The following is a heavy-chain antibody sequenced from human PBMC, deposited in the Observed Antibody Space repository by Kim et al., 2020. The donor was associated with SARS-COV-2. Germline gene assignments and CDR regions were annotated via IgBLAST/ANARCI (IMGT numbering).Heavy chain of an antibody. CDR2: INNSGST. CDR1: GGSFSGYY. Sequence: SETLSLTCAVYGGSFSGYYWSWIRQPQGKGLEWIGEINNSGSTNYNPSLKSRVTISVNTSKNKFSLKLSSVTAADTAVYYWARRRYTSPSSGFDPWGRGT. D-gene: IGHD6-6*01. J-gene: IGHJ5*02. V-gene: IGHV4-34*01. CDR3: ARRRYTSPSSGFDP.